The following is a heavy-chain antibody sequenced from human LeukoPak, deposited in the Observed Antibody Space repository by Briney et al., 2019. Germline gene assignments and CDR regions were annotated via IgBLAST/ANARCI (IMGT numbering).Heavy chain of an antibody. CDR3: ARAPSEIGGYYPEYFRH. CDR2: IKSDGRT. Sequence: GGSLRLSCAASGFTLSSYWMHWVRQAPGKALVWVSRIKSDGRTNYADSVKGRFTISRDNAKNTVSLQMNSLRAEDTGVYYCARAPSEIGGYYPEYFRHWGQGTLVIVSS. V-gene: IGHV3-74*01. J-gene: IGHJ1*01. CDR1: GFTLSSYW. D-gene: IGHD3-22*01.